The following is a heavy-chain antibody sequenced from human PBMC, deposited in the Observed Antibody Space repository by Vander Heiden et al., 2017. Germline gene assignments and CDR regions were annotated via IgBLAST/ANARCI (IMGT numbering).Heavy chain of an antibody. CDR2: IWYDGSNK. CDR3: ARDGREHGMDV. J-gene: IGHJ6*02. Sequence: QVQLVESGGGVVQPGRSLRLSCAASGFTFSSYGMHWVRRAPGKGLEWVAVIWYDGSNKYYADSVKGRFTISRDNSKNTLYLQMNSLRAEDTAVYYCARDGREHGMDVWGQGTTVTVSS. CDR1: GFTFSSYG. V-gene: IGHV3-33*01.